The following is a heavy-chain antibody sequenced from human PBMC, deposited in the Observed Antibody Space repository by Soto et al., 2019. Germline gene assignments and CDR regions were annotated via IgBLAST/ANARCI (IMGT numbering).Heavy chain of an antibody. CDR1: GYTFTTYW. V-gene: IGHV5-51*01. J-gene: IGHJ4*02. CDR3: ARSLYRGSPFDD. D-gene: IGHD6-6*01. CDR2: IDPADSDT. Sequence: GESLKISCKSSGYTFTTYWIGWVRQMPGKGLEWMGIIDPADSDTKYSPSFQGQVTVSIDRSITTAYLEWNTLKASDTAIYYCARSLYRGSPFDDRGQGTLVTVSS.